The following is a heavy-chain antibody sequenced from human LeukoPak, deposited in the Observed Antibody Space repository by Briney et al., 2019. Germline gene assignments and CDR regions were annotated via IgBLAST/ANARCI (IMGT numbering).Heavy chain of an antibody. V-gene: IGHV4-39*01. J-gene: IGHJ4*02. D-gene: IGHD6-25*01. CDR1: GGSISIISSSTYY. Sequence: SETLSLTCTVSGGSISIISSSTYYWGWIRQAPGKGLEWIGSLYYGENSHYNPSLKSRATLSVDTSNNQFSLKLTSVPAADAAVYFCARQLPTAAADTRGYFDYWGQGTVVTVSS. CDR2: LYYGENS. CDR3: ARQLPTAAADTRGYFDY.